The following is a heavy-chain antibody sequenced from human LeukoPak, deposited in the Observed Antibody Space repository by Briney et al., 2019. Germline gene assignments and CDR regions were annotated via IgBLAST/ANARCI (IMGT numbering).Heavy chain of an antibody. V-gene: IGHV4-4*07. J-gene: IGHJ6*03. D-gene: IGHD6-19*01. Sequence: SESLSLTCSFSGGSISSYYWSWIRQSAGKGLEWIGRVFVTGSTDYKPSLKSRVTMSIDASKNQFSLQLRSVTAADTAVYYCARDFSSGWPMTYYHHYIDVWGKGTLVTVSS. CDR3: ARDFSSGWPMTYYHHYIDV. CDR2: VFVTGST. CDR1: GGSISSYY.